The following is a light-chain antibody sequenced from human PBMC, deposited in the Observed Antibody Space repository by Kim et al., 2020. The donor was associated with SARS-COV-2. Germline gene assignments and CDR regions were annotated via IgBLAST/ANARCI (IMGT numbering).Light chain of an antibody. Sequence: SPGERATLSCRASQCVSSNYLAWYQQKPGQAPRLLIYGVSSRATGIPDRFSGSGSGTDFTLTITRLEPEDFAVYYCQQYSSSPATFGQGTKVDIK. J-gene: IGKJ1*01. CDR1: QCVSSNY. CDR2: GVS. V-gene: IGKV3-20*01. CDR3: QQYSSSPAT.